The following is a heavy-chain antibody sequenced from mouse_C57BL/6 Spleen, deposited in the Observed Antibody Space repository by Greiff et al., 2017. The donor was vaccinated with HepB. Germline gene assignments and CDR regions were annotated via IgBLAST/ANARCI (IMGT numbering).Heavy chain of an antibody. V-gene: IGHV1-81*01. CDR1: GYTFTSYG. D-gene: IGHD2-4*01. Sequence: VKLVESGAELARPGASVKLSCKASGYTFTSYGISWVKQRTGQGLEWIGEIYPRSGNTYYNEKFKGKATLTADKSSSTAYMELRSLTSEDSAVYFCARYDYDGLYYFDYWGQGTTLTVSS. CDR2: IYPRSGNT. CDR3: ARYDYDGLYYFDY. J-gene: IGHJ2*01.